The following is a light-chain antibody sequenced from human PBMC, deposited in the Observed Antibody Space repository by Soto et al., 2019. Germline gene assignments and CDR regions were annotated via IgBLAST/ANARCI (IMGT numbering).Light chain of an antibody. J-gene: IGKJ1*01. CDR2: GAS. V-gene: IGKV3-15*01. CDR1: QSISSN. CDR3: QQYNNWWT. Sequence: EIVMTQSPATLSVSPGERATLSCRASQSISSNLAWYQQKPGQAPRLLIYGASTRATGVPARFTGSGSGTEFTLTISSLQFDDSAVYYCQQYNNWWTFGQGT.